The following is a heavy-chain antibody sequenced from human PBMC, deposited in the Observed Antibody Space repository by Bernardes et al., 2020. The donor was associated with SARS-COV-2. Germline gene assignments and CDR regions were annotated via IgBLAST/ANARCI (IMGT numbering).Heavy chain of an antibody. CDR2: INPNSGVT. Sequence: ASVKVSCKASGYTFTGYYLHWVRQAPGRGLEWLGWINPNSGVTNYAQNFQGRVTMTRDTSISTAYMELSRLRSDDTAVYYCARDLDRLYRGSRTDAFEIWGQGTRVTISS. D-gene: IGHD1-26*01. CDR3: ARDLDRLYRGSRTDAFEI. J-gene: IGHJ3*02. CDR1: GYTFTGYY. V-gene: IGHV1-2*02.